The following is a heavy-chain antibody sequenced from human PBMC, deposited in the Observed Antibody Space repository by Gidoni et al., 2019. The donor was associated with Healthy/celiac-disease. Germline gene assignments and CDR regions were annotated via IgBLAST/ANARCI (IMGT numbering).Heavy chain of an antibody. V-gene: IGHV4-39*01. CDR2: IYYSGST. D-gene: IGHD6-19*01. CDR1: GGSISSSSYY. Sequence: QLPLQESGPGLEKPSDTRSLTCTVSGGSISSSSYYWGWIRQPPGKVLEWMVSIYYSGSTYYNPSLKSRVTISVDTSKNQFSLKLSSVTAADTAVYYCAGLRIAVAAHGGSIDYWGQGTLVTVSS. J-gene: IGHJ4*02. CDR3: AGLRIAVAAHGGSIDY.